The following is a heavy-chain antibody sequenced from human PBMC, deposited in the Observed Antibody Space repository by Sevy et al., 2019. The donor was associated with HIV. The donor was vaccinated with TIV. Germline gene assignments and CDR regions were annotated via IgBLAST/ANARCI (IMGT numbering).Heavy chain of an antibody. Sequence: GESLKISCVASGFSVSSNYMAWVRQTPGRGLQYVSLIYTSGNTYYADSVKGRFTISRDDSRNTVFLQMNNLRVDDTAFYYCATRQGTLIQWALHYWGPGALVTVSS. CDR1: GFSVSSNY. CDR2: IYTSGNT. D-gene: IGHD1-26*01. V-gene: IGHV3-53*01. CDR3: ATRQGTLIQWALHY. J-gene: IGHJ4*02.